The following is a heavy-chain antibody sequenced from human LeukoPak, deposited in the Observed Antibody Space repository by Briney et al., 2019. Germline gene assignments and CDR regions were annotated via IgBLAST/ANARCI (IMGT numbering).Heavy chain of an antibody. D-gene: IGHD3-3*01. J-gene: IGHJ3*02. V-gene: IGHV5-51*01. Sequence: GESLKISCKGPGYSFTSYWIGWVRQMPGKGLEWMGIIYPGDSDTRYSPSFQGQVTISADKSISTAYLQWSSLKASDTAMYYCARQYYDFWSGYYTKIYRPDPPYDAFDIWGQGTMVTVSS. CDR1: GYSFTSYW. CDR3: ARQYYDFWSGYYTKIYRPDPPYDAFDI. CDR2: IYPGDSDT.